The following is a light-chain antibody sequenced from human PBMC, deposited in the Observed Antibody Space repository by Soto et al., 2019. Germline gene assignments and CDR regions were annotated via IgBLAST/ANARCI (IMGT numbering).Light chain of an antibody. V-gene: IGKV3-15*01. CDR1: QSISSN. J-gene: IGKJ4*01. CDR3: QQYNNWPPGIT. Sequence: EIVMTQSPATLSVSPGERATLSCWASQSISSNLAWYQQKPGQAPRLLIYGASTRATGIPARFSGSGSGTEFTLTISSLQSEDFAVYYCQQYNNWPPGITFGGGTEVEIK. CDR2: GAS.